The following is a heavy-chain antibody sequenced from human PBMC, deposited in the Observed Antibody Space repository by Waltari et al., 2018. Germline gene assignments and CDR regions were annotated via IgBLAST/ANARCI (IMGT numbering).Heavy chain of an antibody. Sequence: QVQLQESGPGLVKPSETLSLTCTVSGGSISSHYWSWIRQPPGKGLEWIGYIYYSGGTNYNPSLKSRVTISVDTSKNQFSLKLSSVTAADTAVYYCASRGCSGGSCYYDYWGQGTLVTVSS. CDR2: IYYSGGT. J-gene: IGHJ4*02. V-gene: IGHV4-59*11. D-gene: IGHD2-15*01. CDR1: GGSISSHY. CDR3: ASRGCSGGSCYYDY.